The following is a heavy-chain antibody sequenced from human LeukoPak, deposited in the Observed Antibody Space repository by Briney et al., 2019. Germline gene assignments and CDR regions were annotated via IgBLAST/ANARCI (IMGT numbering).Heavy chain of an antibody. Sequence: GGSLRLSCAASGFTFDDYGMSWVRQAPGKGLEWVGRIKSKTDGGTTDYAAPVKGRFTISRDDSKNTLYLQMNSLKTEDTAVYYCTTLVPEVDYWGQGTLVTVSS. V-gene: IGHV3-15*01. D-gene: IGHD2-21*02. CDR2: IKSKTDGGTT. CDR3: TTLVPEVDY. CDR1: GFTFDDYG. J-gene: IGHJ4*02.